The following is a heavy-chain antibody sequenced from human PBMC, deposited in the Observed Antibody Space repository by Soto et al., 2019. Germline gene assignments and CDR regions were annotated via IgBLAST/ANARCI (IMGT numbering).Heavy chain of an antibody. CDR1: GFTFSSYA. Sequence: EVQLLESGGGLVQPGGSLSLSCAASGFTFSSYAMDWVRQSSGKGLEWVSYVSGSGRSTYYADSVKGRFTISRDNSKNMVFLQMSSLRAEDTAVYYCARDLGDQYDFWSDYPAAVDFWGQGTQVTVSS. D-gene: IGHD3-3*01. CDR3: ARDLGDQYDFWSDYPAAVDF. V-gene: IGHV3-23*01. CDR2: VSGSGRST. J-gene: IGHJ4*02.